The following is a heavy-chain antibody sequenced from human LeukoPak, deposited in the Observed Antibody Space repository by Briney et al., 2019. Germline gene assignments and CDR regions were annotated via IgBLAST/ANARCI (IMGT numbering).Heavy chain of an antibody. Sequence: GGSLRLSCAASGFTFSSYSMNWVRQAPGKGLEWVSSISSSSSNIYYADSVKGRFTISRDNSKNTLYLQMNSLRAEDPAVYYFAKTQGWQFDYWGQGTLVTVSS. CDR1: GFTFSSYS. CDR2: ISSSSSNI. J-gene: IGHJ4*02. CDR3: AKTQGWQFDY. V-gene: IGHV3-21*04. D-gene: IGHD2-15*01.